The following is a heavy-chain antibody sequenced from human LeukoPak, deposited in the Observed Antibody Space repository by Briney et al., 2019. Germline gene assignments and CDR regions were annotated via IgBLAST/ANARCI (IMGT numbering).Heavy chain of an antibody. V-gene: IGHV3-48*02. D-gene: IGHD4-23*01. CDR1: GFTFSAYS. CDR2: ISSGGAPI. CDR3: ARDNSGGFGDHVYAYDI. Sequence: GGSLRLSCAASGFTFSAYSMNWVRQAPGKGLEWVSHISSGGAPIFYADSVKGRFTISRDNGQNSRYLQMNSLRDGDTAMYYCARDNSGGFGDHVYAYDIWGQGTMVTVSS. J-gene: IGHJ3*02.